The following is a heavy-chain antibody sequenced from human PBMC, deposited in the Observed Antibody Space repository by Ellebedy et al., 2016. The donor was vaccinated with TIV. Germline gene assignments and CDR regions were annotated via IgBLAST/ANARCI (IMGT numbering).Heavy chain of an antibody. CDR3: ARGGGNNWYLELDY. V-gene: IGHV1-2*02. J-gene: IGHJ4*02. Sequence: ASVKVSCKASGYTFTGYYMHWVRQAPGHGLEWMGWINPNSGGTKYAQKFQGRVTMTRDTSISTAYMELSRLRSDDTAVYYCARGGGNNWYLELDYWGQGTLVTVSS. D-gene: IGHD6-13*01. CDR2: INPNSGGT. CDR1: GYTFTGYY.